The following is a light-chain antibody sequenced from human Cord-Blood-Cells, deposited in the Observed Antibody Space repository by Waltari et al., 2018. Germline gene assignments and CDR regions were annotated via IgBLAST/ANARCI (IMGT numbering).Light chain of an antibody. CDR2: AAS. CDR3: QQSYSTPPS. J-gene: IGKJ5*01. V-gene: IGKV1-39*01. Sequence: DIQMNQSPSSLSASVGDRIAITCRARQSISRFLNWYRQKPGKAPKLLIYAASSLQSGVPSRFSGSGSGTDFTLTISSLQPEDFATYYCQQSYSTPPSFGQGTRLEMK. CDR1: QSISRF.